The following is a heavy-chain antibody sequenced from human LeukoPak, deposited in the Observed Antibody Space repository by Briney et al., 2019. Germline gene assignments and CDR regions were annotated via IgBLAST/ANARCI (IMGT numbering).Heavy chain of an antibody. D-gene: IGHD3-3*01. Sequence: PGGSLRLSCAASGVTVSSNYMSWVRQAPGKGLEWVSVIYSGGSPYYADSVKGRFTFSKDISKNTMYFHMNSLRAQDKTVISWATDPKFWRGKDYSGPGTLVTASS. V-gene: IGHV3-66*02. J-gene: IGHJ4*02. CDR3: ATDPKFWRGKDY. CDR1: GVTVSSNY. CDR2: IYSGGSP.